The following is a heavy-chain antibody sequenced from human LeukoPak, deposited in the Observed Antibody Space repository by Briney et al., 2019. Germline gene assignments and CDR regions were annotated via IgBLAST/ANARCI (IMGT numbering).Heavy chain of an antibody. D-gene: IGHD5-12*01. CDR2: ISYDGSNK. V-gene: IGHV3-30*18. CDR1: GFTFSSYG. CDR3: AKDWGDGYNFGLLDY. J-gene: IGHJ4*02. Sequence: GGSLRLSCAASGFTFSSYGMHWVRQAPGKGLEWVAVISYDGSNKYYADSVKGRFTISRDNSKNTLYLQMNSLRAEDTAVYYCAKDWGDGYNFGLLDYWGQGTLVTVSS.